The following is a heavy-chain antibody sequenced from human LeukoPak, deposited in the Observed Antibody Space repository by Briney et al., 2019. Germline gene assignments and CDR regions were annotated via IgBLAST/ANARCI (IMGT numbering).Heavy chain of an antibody. CDR3: AKELVVVTAIRYFQH. CDR2: ISGSGATT. V-gene: IGHV3-23*01. D-gene: IGHD2-21*02. J-gene: IGHJ1*01. Sequence: PGGSLRLSCAASGSTFSNYAMSSVRQAPGKGLEWVSGISGSGATTYYADSVKGRFPISRDNSKNTLYLQMNSLRAEDTDVDYCAKELVVVTAIRYFQHWGQGTLVTVSS. CDR1: GSTFSNYA.